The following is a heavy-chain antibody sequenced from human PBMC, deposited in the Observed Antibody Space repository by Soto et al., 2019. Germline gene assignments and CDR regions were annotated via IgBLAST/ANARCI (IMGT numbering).Heavy chain of an antibody. CDR3: AREVSKYSGDDDDY. CDR1: GFTFSRYS. V-gene: IGHV3-21*01. Sequence: EVQLVESGGGLVKPGGSLRLSCAASGFTFSRYSMNWVRQAPGKGLEWVSSISSSSSYIYYADSVKGRFTISRDNAKNSLYLQMNSLRADDTAVYYCAREVSKYSGDDDDYWGPGTRVTVSP. D-gene: IGHD5-12*01. CDR2: ISSSSSYI. J-gene: IGHJ4*01.